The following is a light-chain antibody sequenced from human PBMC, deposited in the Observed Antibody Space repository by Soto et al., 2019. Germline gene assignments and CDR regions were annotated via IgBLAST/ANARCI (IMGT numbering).Light chain of an antibody. Sequence: QSALTQPASMSGSPGQSITISCTGSSSDVGGYNFVSWYQQHPGKAPKLMIYEVSNRPSGVSNRFSGSKSGNTASLTISGLQAEDEADYHCSSYTSSSTLVFGGGTKLTVL. CDR3: SSYTSSSTLV. CDR1: SSDVGGYNF. CDR2: EVS. J-gene: IGLJ2*01. V-gene: IGLV2-14*01.